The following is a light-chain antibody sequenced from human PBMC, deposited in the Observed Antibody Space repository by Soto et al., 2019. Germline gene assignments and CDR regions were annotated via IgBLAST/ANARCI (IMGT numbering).Light chain of an antibody. CDR1: QSVSSSY. Sequence: EIVLTQSPGTLSLSPGDRGTLSCRASQSVSSSYLAWYQQKPGQAPSLLIYGASLRATGIPDRFSGSGSGTDFTLTISRLEPEDFAVYYCQHYGSAELTSGGGNKV. CDR2: GAS. CDR3: QHYGSAELT. J-gene: IGKJ4*01. V-gene: IGKV3-20*01.